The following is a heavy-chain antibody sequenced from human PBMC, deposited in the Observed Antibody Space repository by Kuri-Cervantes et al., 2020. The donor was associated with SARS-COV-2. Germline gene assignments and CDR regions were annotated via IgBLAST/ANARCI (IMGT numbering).Heavy chain of an antibody. CDR1: GGTFSSYA. CDR2: IIPIFGTA. D-gene: IGHD2-21*01. J-gene: IGHJ4*02. Sequence: SVKVSCKASGGTFSSYAISWVRQAPGQGLEWMGGIIPIFGTANYAQKFQGRVTITADESTSAAYMELSSLTSEDTAIYYCYCAPKEGFDSWGQGTLVTVSS. V-gene: IGHV1-69*13. CDR3: YCAPKEGFDS.